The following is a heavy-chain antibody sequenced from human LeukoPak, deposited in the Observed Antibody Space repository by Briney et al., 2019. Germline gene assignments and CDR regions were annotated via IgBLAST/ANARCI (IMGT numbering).Heavy chain of an antibody. J-gene: IGHJ4*02. D-gene: IGHD3-10*01. V-gene: IGHV4-59*01. CDR2: IYYSRSA. CDR1: GGSISSDY. Sequence: PSETLSLTCTVSGGSISSDYWSWIRKPPPPGMDLVGFIYYSRSASSNPSLNSRVTISVDTSKNKFSLRLSPVTSADTAVNYSGSTNYNPSLKIRVTISVDTSKNQFSLKLSSVTAADTAVYYCARDGSYYDSNAYYSAFDYWGQGTLVTVSS. CDR3: GSTNYNPSLKIRVTISVDTSKNQFSLKLSSVTAADTAVYYCARDGSYYDSNAYYSAFDY.